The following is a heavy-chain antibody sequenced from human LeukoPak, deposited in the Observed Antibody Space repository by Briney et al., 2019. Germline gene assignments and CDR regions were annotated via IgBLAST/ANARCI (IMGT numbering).Heavy chain of an antibody. CDR3: AKHGEAYGDSRTDY. J-gene: IGHJ4*02. CDR1: GFTFSSYA. D-gene: IGHD4-17*01. V-gene: IGHV3-23*01. CDR2: ISGSGGST. Sequence: GGSLRLSCAASGFTFSSYAMSWVRQPPGKGLEWVSAISGSGGSTYNADSVKGRFTISRDNSKNTLYLQMNSLRAEDTAVYYCAKHGEAYGDSRTDYWGQGTLVTVSS.